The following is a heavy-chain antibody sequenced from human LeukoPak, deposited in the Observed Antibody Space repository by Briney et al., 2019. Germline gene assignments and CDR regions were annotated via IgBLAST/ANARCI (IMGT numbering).Heavy chain of an antibody. CDR3: AKDRSYYDSSGYIYYFDY. J-gene: IGHJ4*02. Sequence: GGSLRLSCAASGFTFSSYSMNWVRQAPGKGLEWVSSISSSSSYIYYADSVKGRLTISRDNSKNTLYLQMNSLRAEDTAVYYCAKDRSYYDSSGYIYYFDYWGQGTLVTVSS. V-gene: IGHV3-21*04. D-gene: IGHD3-22*01. CDR2: ISSSSSYI. CDR1: GFTFSSYS.